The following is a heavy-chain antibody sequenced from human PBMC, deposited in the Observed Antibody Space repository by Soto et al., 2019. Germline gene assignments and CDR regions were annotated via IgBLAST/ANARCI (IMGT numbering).Heavy chain of an antibody. CDR2: ISAYNGET. CDR1: GYTFSYYG. D-gene: IGHD1-26*01. J-gene: IGHJ4*02. V-gene: IGHV1-18*01. Sequence: QVQLVQSGPEGKKPGASAKVSCKASGYTFSYYGISWMRQVPGQGLAWMGWISAYNGETKYAQKFQGRVSMTTDTSTNTAYMERGSLRYDDTAVYYCARASGTGVGTTSYWGQGTLVTVSS. CDR3: ARASGTGVGTTSY.